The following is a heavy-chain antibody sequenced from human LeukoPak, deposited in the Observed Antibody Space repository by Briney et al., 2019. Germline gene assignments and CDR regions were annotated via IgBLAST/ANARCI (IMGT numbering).Heavy chain of an antibody. J-gene: IGHJ4*02. CDR1: GFTFSNYA. D-gene: IGHD6-19*01. CDR2: ISYDGSNK. V-gene: IGHV3-30*04. CDR3: AKTIAVAGTGFDY. Sequence: GGSLRLSCAASGFTFSNYAMHWVRQAPGKGLEWVAVISYDGSNKYYADSVKGRFTISRDNSKNTLYLQMNSLRAEDTAVYYCAKTIAVAGTGFDYWGQGTLVTVSS.